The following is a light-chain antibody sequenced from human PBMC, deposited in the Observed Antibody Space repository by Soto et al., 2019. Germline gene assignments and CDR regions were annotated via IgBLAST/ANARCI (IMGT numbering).Light chain of an antibody. Sequence: QSVLTQPGSVSGSPGQSITISCTGTSSDVGGYNYVSWYQQHPGKAPKLMIYDVSNRPSGVSNRFSGSKSGNTASLTISGLKAEDEADYYCSSYTSSSTYVFGTGTKVTV. CDR3: SSYTSSSTYV. CDR1: SSDVGGYNY. CDR2: DVS. J-gene: IGLJ1*01. V-gene: IGLV2-14*01.